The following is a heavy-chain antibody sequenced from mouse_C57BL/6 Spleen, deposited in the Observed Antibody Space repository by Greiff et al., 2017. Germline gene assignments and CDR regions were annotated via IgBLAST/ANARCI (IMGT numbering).Heavy chain of an antibody. CDR1: GYTFTSYW. Sequence: QVQLQQPGAELVKPGASVKLSCKASGYTFTSYWMHWVKQRPGQGLEWIGMIHPNSGSTNYNEKFKSKATLTVDKSSSTAYMQLSSLTSEDTAVYYGAREEGQLRLRGRFDYWGQGTTLTVSS. J-gene: IGHJ2*01. CDR2: IHPNSGST. CDR3: AREEGQLRLRGRFDY. V-gene: IGHV1-64*01. D-gene: IGHD3-2*02.